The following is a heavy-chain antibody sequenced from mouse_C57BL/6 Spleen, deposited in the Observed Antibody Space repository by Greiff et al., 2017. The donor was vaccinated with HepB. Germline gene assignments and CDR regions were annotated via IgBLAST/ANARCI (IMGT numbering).Heavy chain of an antibody. CDR2: ISYSGST. CDR1: GYSITSDY. Sequence: DVKLVESGPGLAKPSQTLSLTCSVTGYSITSDYWNWIRKFPGNKLEYMGYISYSGSTYYNPSLKSRISITRDTSKNQYYLQLNSVTTEDTATYYCARLLGDGYSFYYFDYWGQGTTLTVSS. V-gene: IGHV3-8*01. CDR3: ARLLGDGYSFYYFDY. D-gene: IGHD2-3*01. J-gene: IGHJ2*01.